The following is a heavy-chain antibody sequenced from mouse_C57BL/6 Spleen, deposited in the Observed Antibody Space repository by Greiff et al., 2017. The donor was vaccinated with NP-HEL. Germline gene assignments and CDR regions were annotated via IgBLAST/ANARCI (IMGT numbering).Heavy chain of an antibody. D-gene: IGHD2-4*01. Sequence: VKLVESGPGLVAPSQSLSITCTVSGFSLTSYAISWVRQPPGKGLEWLGVIWTGGGTNYNSALKSRLSISKDNSKSQVFLKMNSLQTDDTARYYCAMKWGDYDAGYYFDYWGQGTTLTVSS. CDR3: AMKWGDYDAGYYFDY. J-gene: IGHJ2*01. V-gene: IGHV2-9-1*01. CDR1: GFSLTSYA. CDR2: IWTGGGT.